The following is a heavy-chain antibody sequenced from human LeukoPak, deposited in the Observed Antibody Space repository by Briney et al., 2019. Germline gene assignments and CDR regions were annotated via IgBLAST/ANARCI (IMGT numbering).Heavy chain of an antibody. Sequence: SETLSLTCAVSGGSISSGGYSWSWIRQPPGKGLEWIGYIYHSGSTYYNPSLKSRVTISVDRSKNQFSLKLSSVTAADTAVYYCARGVVVAVTGWFDPWGQGTLVTVSS. CDR2: IYHSGST. CDR1: GGSISSGGYS. CDR3: ARGVVVAVTGWFDP. D-gene: IGHD2-15*01. V-gene: IGHV4-30-2*01. J-gene: IGHJ5*02.